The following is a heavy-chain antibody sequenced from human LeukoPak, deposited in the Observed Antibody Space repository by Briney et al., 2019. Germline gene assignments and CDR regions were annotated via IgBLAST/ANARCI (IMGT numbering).Heavy chain of an antibody. Sequence: GGSLRLSCAASGFTVSSNYMSWVRQAPGKGLEWVSVIYSGGSTYSADSVKGRFTISRDNSKNTLYLQMNSLRAEDTAVYYCARVRYSEYPRRGAFEIWGDREIVTASP. CDR2: IYSGGST. D-gene: IGHD1-26*01. CDR3: ARVRYSEYPRRGAFEI. CDR1: GFTVSSNY. V-gene: IGHV3-66*01. J-gene: IGHJ3*02.